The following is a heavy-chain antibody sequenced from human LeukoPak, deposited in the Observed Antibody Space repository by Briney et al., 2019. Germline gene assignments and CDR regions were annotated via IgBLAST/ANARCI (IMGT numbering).Heavy chain of an antibody. CDR3: ARQDGSGIYYFDY. Sequence: GESLKISCKGSGYNFTNNWIGWVRQMPGKGLDWMGIIYPGDSDTTYSPSFQGQVTISADKSISTAFLQWSSLKASDTAMYYCARQDGSGIYYFDYWGQGTLVTVSS. J-gene: IGHJ4*02. D-gene: IGHD3-10*01. V-gene: IGHV5-51*01. CDR1: GYNFTNNW. CDR2: IYPGDSDT.